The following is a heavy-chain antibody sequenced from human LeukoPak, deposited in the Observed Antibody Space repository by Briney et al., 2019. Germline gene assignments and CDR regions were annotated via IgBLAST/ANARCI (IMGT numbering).Heavy chain of an antibody. Sequence: AGGSLRLSCAASGFTFSNYGMHWVRQAPGKGLEWVAVISYDGSNKYYADSVRGRSAISRDNSKNTLYLQMNSLRAEDTAVYYCAKAYGYCTTTSCSHEEFDYWGQGTLVTVSS. CDR1: GFTFSNYG. D-gene: IGHD2-2*01. CDR2: ISYDGSNK. CDR3: AKAYGYCTTTSCSHEEFDY. J-gene: IGHJ4*02. V-gene: IGHV3-30*18.